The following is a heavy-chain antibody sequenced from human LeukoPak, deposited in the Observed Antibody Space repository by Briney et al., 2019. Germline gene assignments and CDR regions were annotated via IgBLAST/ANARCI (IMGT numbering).Heavy chain of an antibody. V-gene: IGHV6-1*01. CDR2: TYYRSKWYN. J-gene: IGHJ5*02. Sequence: SQTLSLTCAISGDSVSSNSAAWNWIRQSPSRGLEWLGRTYYRSKWYNDYAVSVKSRITINPDTSKNQFSLQLNSVTPEDTAVYYCARAVDTAMVAGYNWFDPWGQRTLVTVSS. CDR1: GDSVSSNSAA. CDR3: ARAVDTAMVAGYNWFDP. D-gene: IGHD5-18*01.